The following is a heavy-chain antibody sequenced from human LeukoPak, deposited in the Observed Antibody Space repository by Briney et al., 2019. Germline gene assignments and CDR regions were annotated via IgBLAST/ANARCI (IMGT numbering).Heavy chain of an antibody. Sequence: PGGSLRLSCAAPGFTFSSYAMSWVRQAPGKGLEWVSAISGSGGSTYYADSVKGRFTISRDNSKNTLYLQMNSLRAEDTAVYYCAKCPPYYYYYGMGVWGQGTTVTVSS. V-gene: IGHV3-23*01. J-gene: IGHJ6*02. CDR2: ISGSGGST. CDR1: GFTFSSYA. CDR3: AKCPPYYYYYGMGV.